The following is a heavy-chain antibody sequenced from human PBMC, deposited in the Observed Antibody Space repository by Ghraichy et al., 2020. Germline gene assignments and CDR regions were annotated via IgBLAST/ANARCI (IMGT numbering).Heavy chain of an antibody. CDR2: ISSSGSTI. Sequence: GGSLRLSCAASGFTFSDYYMSWIRQAPGKGLEWVSYISSSGSTIYYADSVKGRFTISRDNAKNSLYLQMNSLRAEDTAVYYCARRSPYGSGSDGAFDIWGQGTMVTVSS. CDR3: ARRSPYGSGSDGAFDI. J-gene: IGHJ3*02. CDR1: GFTFSDYY. D-gene: IGHD3-10*01. V-gene: IGHV3-11*01.